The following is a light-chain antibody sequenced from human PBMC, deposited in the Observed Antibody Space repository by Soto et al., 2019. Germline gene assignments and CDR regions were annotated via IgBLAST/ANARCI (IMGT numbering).Light chain of an antibody. CDR3: HSYDSSLSGYV. CDR2: GNS. V-gene: IGLV1-40*01. Sequence: QAVVTQPPSVSGAPGQRVTISCTGSSSNIGAGYDVHWYQQLPGTAPKLLIYGNSNRPSGVPDRFSGSKSGTSASLAITGLQAEDEADYYCHSYDSSLSGYVFGTGTKLTVI. CDR1: SSNIGAGYD. J-gene: IGLJ1*01.